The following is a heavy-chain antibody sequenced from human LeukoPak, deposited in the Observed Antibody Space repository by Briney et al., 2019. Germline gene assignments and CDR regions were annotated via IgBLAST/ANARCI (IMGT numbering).Heavy chain of an antibody. CDR1: GYTFTGYY. CDR3: ARETVAGHNDAFDI. Sequence: ASVKVSCKASGYTFTGYYMHWARQAPGQGLEWMGWINPNSGGTNYAQEFQGRVTMTRDTSISTAYMELSRLRSDDTAVYYCARETVAGHNDAFDIWGQGTMVTVSS. CDR2: INPNSGGT. V-gene: IGHV1-2*02. J-gene: IGHJ3*02. D-gene: IGHD6-19*01.